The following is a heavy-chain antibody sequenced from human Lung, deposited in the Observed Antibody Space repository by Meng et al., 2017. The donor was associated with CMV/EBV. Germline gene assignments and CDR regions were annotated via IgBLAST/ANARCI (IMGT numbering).Heavy chain of an antibody. Sequence: SETLSLXCTVSGYSISSGYYWGWIRQPPGKGLEWIGSIYHSGSTYYNPSLKSRVTISVDTSKNKLSLRLSSVTAADTAVYYCARGIYGSVDYWGQGTLVTVSS. D-gene: IGHD3-10*01. CDR1: GYSISSGYY. CDR2: IYHSGST. J-gene: IGHJ4*02. V-gene: IGHV4-38-2*02. CDR3: ARGIYGSVDY.